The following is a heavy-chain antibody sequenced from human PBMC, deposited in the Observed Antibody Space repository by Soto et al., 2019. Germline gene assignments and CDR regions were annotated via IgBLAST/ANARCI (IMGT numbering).Heavy chain of an antibody. D-gene: IGHD1-26*01. V-gene: IGHV3-11*01. Sequence: PGGSLRLSCAASVFTFSDYHMTLIRQSPGKGLEWLSYMSGGGSTIYYADSVKGRFTISRDNAKNSMYLQMNSLRADDTAVYFCARGGHSAWDLPEYWGQGTLVTVSS. CDR3: ARGGHSAWDLPEY. J-gene: IGHJ4*02. CDR2: MSGGGSTI. CDR1: VFTFSDYH.